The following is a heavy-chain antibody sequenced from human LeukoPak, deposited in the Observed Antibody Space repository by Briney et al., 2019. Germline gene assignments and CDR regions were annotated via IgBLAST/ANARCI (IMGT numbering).Heavy chain of an antibody. Sequence: ASVMVSCKASGYTFTSYYMHWVRQAPGQGLEWMGIINPRGGSTSYAQKFQGRVTMTRDTSTSTVYMELSSLRSEDTAVYYCARSTKAAAGPFDYWGQGTLVTVSS. CDR2: INPRGGST. V-gene: IGHV1-46*01. CDR3: ARSTKAAAGPFDY. D-gene: IGHD6-13*01. J-gene: IGHJ4*02. CDR1: GYTFTSYY.